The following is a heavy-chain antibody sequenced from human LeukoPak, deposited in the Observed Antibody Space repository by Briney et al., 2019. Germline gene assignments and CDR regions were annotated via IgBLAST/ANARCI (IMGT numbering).Heavy chain of an antibody. V-gene: IGHV3-7*01. CDR2: IKQDGREK. Sequence: GGSLRLSCAASGFTFTCCWMSWVRQTPGKGLEWVASIKQDGREKFYADSVQGRFTISRDNAKNSPYLQVNSLRAEDTAVYYCARVPGRTRYFDSWGQGILVTVSS. CDR1: GFTFTCCW. D-gene: IGHD1-26*01. J-gene: IGHJ4*02. CDR3: ARVPGRTRYFDS.